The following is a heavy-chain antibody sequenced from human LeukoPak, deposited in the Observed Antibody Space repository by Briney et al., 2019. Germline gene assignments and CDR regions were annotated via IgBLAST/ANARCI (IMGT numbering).Heavy chain of an antibody. Sequence: PSETLSLTCTVSGGSISTYSWTWLRQPPGKGLEWIGYIYYDGRTNYNPSLKSRVTISVDTSKNEFSLRLTSVTAADTAVYYCARGGAGLLNWFDPWGQGTLVTVSS. CDR2: IYYDGRT. CDR1: GGSISTYS. D-gene: IGHD6-19*01. V-gene: IGHV4-59*01. J-gene: IGHJ5*02. CDR3: ARGGAGLLNWFDP.